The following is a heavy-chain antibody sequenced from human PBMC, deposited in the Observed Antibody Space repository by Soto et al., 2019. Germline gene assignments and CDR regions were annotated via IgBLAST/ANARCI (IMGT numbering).Heavy chain of an antibody. D-gene: IGHD2-2*01. V-gene: IGHV1-2*02. J-gene: IGHJ4*02. CDR3: ARLTVPLDIVVLPAASYDY. CDR2: INPNSGGT. CDR1: GYTFTGYY. Sequence: QVQLVQSGAEVKKPGASVKVSCKAFGYTFTGYYMHWVRQAPGQGLEWMGWINPNSGGTNYVQKFQGRVTMTRDTSISTAYMELSRLRSDDTAVYYCARLTVPLDIVVLPAASYDYWGQGTLVTVSS.